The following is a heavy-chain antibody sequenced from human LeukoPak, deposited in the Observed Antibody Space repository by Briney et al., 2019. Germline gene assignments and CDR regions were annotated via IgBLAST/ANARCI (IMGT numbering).Heavy chain of an antibody. CDR1: GGSFSGYY. CDR3: ARGLTTTGAFAY. J-gene: IGHJ4*02. CDR2: INHSGST. V-gene: IGHV4-34*01. Sequence: SETLSLTCAVYGGSFSGYYWSWIRQPPGKGLEWIGEINHSGSTNYNPSLKSRVTISVDTSKNQFSLKLSSVTAADTAVYYCARGLTTTGAFAYWGQGTLVTVYS. D-gene: IGHD4-17*01.